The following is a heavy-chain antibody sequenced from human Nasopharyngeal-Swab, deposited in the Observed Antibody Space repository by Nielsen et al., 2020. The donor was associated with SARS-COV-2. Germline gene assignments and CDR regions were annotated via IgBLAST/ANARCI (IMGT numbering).Heavy chain of an antibody. CDR2: IDPNTGGT. Sequence: ASVKVSCKASGYTFSDYSMHWVRQAPGQGLEWMGRIDPNTGGTKYRQNFQGRVTMTRDTSTSTAYMELTGLRSDDTAVYYCAKGLTTMTTLDWLDPWGQGTLVTVSS. D-gene: IGHD4-17*01. V-gene: IGHV1-2*06. CDR3: AKGLTTMTTLDWLDP. J-gene: IGHJ5*02. CDR1: GYTFSDYS.